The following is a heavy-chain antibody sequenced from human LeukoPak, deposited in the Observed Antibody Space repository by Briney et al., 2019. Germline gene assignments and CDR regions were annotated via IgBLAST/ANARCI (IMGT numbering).Heavy chain of an antibody. CDR2: IYYSGST. D-gene: IGHD2-21*01. CDR1: GGSISSSSYY. J-gene: IGHJ4*02. Sequence: PSETLSLTCTVSGGSISSSSYYWGWIRQPPGKGLEWIGSIYYSGSTYYNPSLKSRVAISVDTPKNQFSLKLSSVTAADTAVYYCARHEERSGILWWIGHFDYWGQGTLVTVSS. V-gene: IGHV4-39*01. CDR3: ARHEERSGILWWIGHFDY.